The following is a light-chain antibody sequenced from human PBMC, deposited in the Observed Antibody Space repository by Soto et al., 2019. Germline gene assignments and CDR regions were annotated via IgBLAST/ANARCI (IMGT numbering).Light chain of an antibody. CDR2: EVS. CDR1: SSDVGAYNY. V-gene: IGLV2-8*01. J-gene: IGLJ3*02. CDR3: TSYAGSDIWV. Sequence: QSALTQPPSASGSPGQSVTISCTGTSSDVGAYNYVSWYQQYPGKAPKLMIYEVSKRPSGVPDRFSGSKSGKMASLTVSGLQCEDEADYYCTSYAGSDIWVFGGGTKVTVL.